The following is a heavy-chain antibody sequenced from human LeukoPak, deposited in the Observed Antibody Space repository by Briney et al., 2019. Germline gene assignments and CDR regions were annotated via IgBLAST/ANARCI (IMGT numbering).Heavy chain of an antibody. CDR1: GGSINNYY. Sequence: PSETLSLTCAVSGGSINNYYWSWIRQPPGKGLEWIGYIYDSGSTNYNPSLKSRVTTSLDTSKNQFSLKLSSVTAADTAVYYCARDDYDILTGYPNDAFDIWGQGTMVTVSS. CDR2: IYDSGST. V-gene: IGHV4-59*12. D-gene: IGHD3-9*01. CDR3: ARDDYDILTGYPNDAFDI. J-gene: IGHJ3*02.